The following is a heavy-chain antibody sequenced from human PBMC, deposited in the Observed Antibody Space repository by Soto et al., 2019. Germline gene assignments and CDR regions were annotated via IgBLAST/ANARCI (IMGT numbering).Heavy chain of an antibody. CDR3: TGTAMGVACFDS. D-gene: IGHD5-18*01. V-gene: IGHV3-15*01. CDR1: GFTLSNAW. Sequence: EVQLVESGGGLVKPGGSLRLSCVASGFTLSNAWMSWVRQAPGKGLEWVGRLKSKIHGGTRDYAAPVKDRFTISRDDSRNMLYLQMSSLKIEDTAVYYCTGTAMGVACFDSWGQGTLVTVSS. J-gene: IGHJ4*02. CDR2: LKSKIHGGTR.